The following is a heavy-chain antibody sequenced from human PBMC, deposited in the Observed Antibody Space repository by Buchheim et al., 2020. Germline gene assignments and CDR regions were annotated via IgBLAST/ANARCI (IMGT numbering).Heavy chain of an antibody. CDR2: INPSGGST. Sequence: QVQLVQSGAEVKKPGASVKVSCKASGYTFTSYYMHWVRQAPGQGLEWMGIINPSGGSTSYAQKFQGRVTMTRDTSTSTVYMELSSLRSEDTAVYYCARELSSIAARLRLYYYYYGMDVWGQGTT. CDR3: ARELSSIAARLRLYYYYYGMDV. CDR1: GYTFTSYY. J-gene: IGHJ6*02. D-gene: IGHD6-6*01. V-gene: IGHV1-46*01.